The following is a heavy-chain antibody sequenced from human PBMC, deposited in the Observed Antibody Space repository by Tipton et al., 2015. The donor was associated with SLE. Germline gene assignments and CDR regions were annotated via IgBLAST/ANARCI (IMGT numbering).Heavy chain of an antibody. V-gene: IGHV4-61*01. D-gene: IGHD2-15*01. CDR1: GASVSSSFHQ. Sequence: TLSLTCTVSGASVSSSFHQWSWIRQTPGKGLEWIGYIHYNRDTNYHPSLKSRVTISVDTSKNQLSLKLTSVTAADTAVYYCAREPGYCSGGTCYEFYYYYGMDVWGQGTTVTVSS. CDR2: IHYNRDT. J-gene: IGHJ6*02. CDR3: AREPGYCSGGTCYEFYYYYGMDV.